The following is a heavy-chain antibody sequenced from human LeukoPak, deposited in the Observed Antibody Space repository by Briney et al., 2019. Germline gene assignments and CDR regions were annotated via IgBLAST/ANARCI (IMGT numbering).Heavy chain of an antibody. V-gene: IGHV4-39*07. Sequence: SETLSLTCTVSGGSISSSSYYWGWIRQPPGKGLEWIGSIYYSGSTYYNPSLKSRVTISVDTSKNQFSLKLSSVTAADTAVYYCARGVRYFDYWGQGTLVTVSS. J-gene: IGHJ4*02. CDR3: ARGVRYFDY. D-gene: IGHD1-14*01. CDR1: GGSISSSSYY. CDR2: IYYSGST.